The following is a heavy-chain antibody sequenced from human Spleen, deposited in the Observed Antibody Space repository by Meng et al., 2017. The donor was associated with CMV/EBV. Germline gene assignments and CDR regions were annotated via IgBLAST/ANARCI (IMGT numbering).Heavy chain of an antibody. Sequence: AASGFTFSDYAMSWVRLAPGKGLEWVSLIYSGGSSTYYGDSVKGRFSISRDNSKNTLYLQMNSLRAADTAVYYCAKGGLAAAGHFDYWGQGTLVTVSS. V-gene: IGHV3-23*03. CDR3: AKGGLAAAGHFDY. CDR2: IYSGGSST. D-gene: IGHD6-13*01. CDR1: GFTFSDYA. J-gene: IGHJ4*02.